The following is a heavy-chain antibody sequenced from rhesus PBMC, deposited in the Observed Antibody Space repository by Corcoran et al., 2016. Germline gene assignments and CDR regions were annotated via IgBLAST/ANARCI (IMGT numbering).Heavy chain of an antibody. CDR2: ITSSGGTT. V-gene: IGHV3S5*01. CDR3: AKDREPGDY. Sequence: EVQLVETGGGLVQPGGSLKLSCAASGFTFSSYGMYWVRQAPGKGLEWISAITSSGGTTYYADSVKGRFTISRDNSKNTLSLQMNSLRAEDTAVYYCAKDREPGDYWGQGVLVTVSS. J-gene: IGHJ4*01. D-gene: IGHD1-38*01. CDR1: GFTFSSYG.